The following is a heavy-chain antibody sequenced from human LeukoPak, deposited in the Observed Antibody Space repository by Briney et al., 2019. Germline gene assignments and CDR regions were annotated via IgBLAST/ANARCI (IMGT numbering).Heavy chain of an antibody. CDR2: IYYSGST. CDR1: GGSISSSSYY. Sequence: SETLSLTCTVSGGSISSSSYYWGWIRQPPGKGLEWIGSIYYSGSTYYNPSLKSRVAISVDTSKNQFSLKLSSVTAADTAVYYCARLTADGWFDPWGQGTLVTVSS. CDR3: ARLTADGWFDP. V-gene: IGHV4-39*01. J-gene: IGHJ5*02.